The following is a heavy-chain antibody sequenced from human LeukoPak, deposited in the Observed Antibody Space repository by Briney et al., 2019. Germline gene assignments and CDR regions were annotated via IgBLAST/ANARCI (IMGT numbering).Heavy chain of an antibody. J-gene: IGHJ4*02. CDR2: ISYDGSNK. CDR1: GFTFSSYG. CDR3: AVAGSGWYGDYFDY. V-gene: IGHV3-30*03. D-gene: IGHD6-19*01. Sequence: GGSLRLSCAASGFTFSSYGMHWVRQAPGKGLEWVAVISYDGSNKYYADSVKDRFTISRDNSKNTLYLQMNSLRAEDTAVYYCAVAGSGWYGDYFDYWGQGILVTVSS.